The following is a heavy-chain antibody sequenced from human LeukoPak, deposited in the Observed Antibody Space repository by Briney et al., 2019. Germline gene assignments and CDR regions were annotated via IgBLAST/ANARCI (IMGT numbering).Heavy chain of an antibody. CDR2: ISGSGNST. D-gene: IGHD6-13*01. CDR3: AKLGGSWYEGWFDP. V-gene: IGHV3-23*01. CDR1: GFTFSSYA. J-gene: IGHJ5*02. Sequence: GGSLRLSCAASGFTFSSYAMSWVRQAPGKGLEWVSAISGSGNSTYYADSVKGRFTISRDNSKNTLYLQMNSLRAEDTAVYYCAKLGGSWYEGWFDPWGQGTLVTVSS.